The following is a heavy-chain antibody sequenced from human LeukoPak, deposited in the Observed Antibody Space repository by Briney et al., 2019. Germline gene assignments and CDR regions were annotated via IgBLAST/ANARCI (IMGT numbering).Heavy chain of an antibody. Sequence: SETLSLTCSIPGDSITSGDYYWTWIRQSPGEGLEWLGYIYHSGSSLYHPSLESRQSLSVDTSKNQFSLTLTSVTAADSAVFYCARGVRGRKWYYFDSWGRGTLVTVSS. V-gene: IGHV4-30-4*01. J-gene: IGHJ4*02. CDR2: IYHSGSS. CDR3: ARGVRGRKWYYFDS. CDR1: GDSITSGDYY. D-gene: IGHD2-15*01.